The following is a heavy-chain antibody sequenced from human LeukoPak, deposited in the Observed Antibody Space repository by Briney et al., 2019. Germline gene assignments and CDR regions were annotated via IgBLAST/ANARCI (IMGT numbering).Heavy chain of an antibody. CDR3: ARASYDSSDYEYFHH. Sequence: SETLSLTCTVSVGSISSSSYYSGWMRQPPGKGLEQIGSIYYSWNSYYNPTLKSRVTIAVDTSKNQLSLKLSSVTAADRAVYYCARASYDSSDYEYFHHWGQGDLVTVSS. V-gene: IGHV4-39*07. J-gene: IGHJ1*01. CDR1: VGSISSSSYY. D-gene: IGHD3-22*01. CDR2: IYYSWNS.